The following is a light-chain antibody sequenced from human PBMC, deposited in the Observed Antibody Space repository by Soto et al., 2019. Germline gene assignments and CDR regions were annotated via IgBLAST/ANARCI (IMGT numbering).Light chain of an antibody. Sequence: QLVLTQPPSVSGTPGQTVTISCSGSSSNIGSKSVQWYQQLPETAPKLLIYSNNQRPSGVPDRFSGSKSGISASLAISGLQSEDEAHYYCGAWDDTLNVLVFGGGTKLTVL. V-gene: IGLV1-44*01. CDR3: GAWDDTLNVLV. CDR2: SNN. J-gene: IGLJ2*01. CDR1: SSNIGSKS.